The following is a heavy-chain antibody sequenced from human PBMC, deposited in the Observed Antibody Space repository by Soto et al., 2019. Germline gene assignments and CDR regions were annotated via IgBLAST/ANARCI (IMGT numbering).Heavy chain of an antibody. CDR1: GGSFSSYA. Sequence: QVQLAQSGAEVKKPGSSVKVSCKASGGSFSSYAITWVRQAPGQGLEGMGGIIPISDTAHYAKNFQGRVTMTADKSTTTAYMELSSLRSEDTALSYCATILGGFLESWGQGNQVTVSS. J-gene: IGHJ4*02. CDR3: ATILGGFLES. V-gene: IGHV1-69*06. CDR2: IIPISDTA. D-gene: IGHD3-9*01.